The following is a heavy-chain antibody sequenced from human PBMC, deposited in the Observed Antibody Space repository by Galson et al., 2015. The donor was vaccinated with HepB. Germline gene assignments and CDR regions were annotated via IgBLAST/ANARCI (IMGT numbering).Heavy chain of an antibody. CDR2: IYSGGST. V-gene: IGHV3-66*02. CDR3: AAGVVVTAIPYYYYGMDV. J-gene: IGHJ6*02. D-gene: IGHD2-21*02. CDR1: GFTVSSNY. Sequence: SLRLSCAASGFTVSSNYMSWVRQAPGKGLEWVSVIYSGGSTYYADSVKGRFTISRDNSKNTLYLQMNSLRAEDTAVYYCAAGVVVTAIPYYYYGMDVWGQGTTVTVSS.